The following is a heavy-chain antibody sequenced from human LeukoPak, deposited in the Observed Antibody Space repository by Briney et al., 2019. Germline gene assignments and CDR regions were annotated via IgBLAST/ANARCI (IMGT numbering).Heavy chain of an antibody. Sequence: PGGSLRLSCAASGFTFTSYSMSWVRQAPGKGLEWVSLIDGDGRITNYGDSVKGRFTISRDNAKNILYLQMNSLRAEDTAVYYCARDSPRTGPWGQGILVTVSS. D-gene: IGHD1-1*01. CDR1: GFTFTSYS. J-gene: IGHJ5*02. CDR3: ARDSPRTGP. CDR2: IDGDGRIT. V-gene: IGHV3-74*01.